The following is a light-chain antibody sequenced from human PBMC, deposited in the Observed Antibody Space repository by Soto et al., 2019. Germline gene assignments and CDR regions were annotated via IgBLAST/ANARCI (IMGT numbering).Light chain of an antibody. CDR3: AAWDDSLNGPV. V-gene: IGLV1-36*01. J-gene: IGLJ3*02. Sequence: QSVLTQPPSVSAAPRQRVTISCSGSSSNIGNNAVQWYQHLPGKAPKLLIHYDDRVASGVSDRISGSKSGTSASLAISGLQSEDEADYYCAAWDDSLNGPVFGGGTKLTVL. CDR2: YDD. CDR1: SSNIGNNA.